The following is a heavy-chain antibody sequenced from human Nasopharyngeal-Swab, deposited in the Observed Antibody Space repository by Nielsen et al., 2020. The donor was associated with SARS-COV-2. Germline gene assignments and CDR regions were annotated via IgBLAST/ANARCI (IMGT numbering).Heavy chain of an antibody. D-gene: IGHD5-12*01. J-gene: IGHJ6*02. CDR1: GFTFSSYW. CDR2: IKQDGSEK. CDR3: AASDSGYDWYYYYGMDV. V-gene: IGHV3-7*01. Sequence: GESLKISCAASGFTFSSYWMSWVRQAPGKGLEWVANIKQDGSEKYYVDSVKGLFTISRDNAKNSLYLQMNSLRAEDTAVYYCAASDSGYDWYYYYGMDVWGQGTTVTVSS.